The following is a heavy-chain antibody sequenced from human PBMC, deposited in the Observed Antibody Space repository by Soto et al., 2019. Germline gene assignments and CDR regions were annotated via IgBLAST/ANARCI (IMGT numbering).Heavy chain of an antibody. CDR3: ARETTMIVVVINPTFDY. Sequence: GSLLLSCTASGFTFSSYWMSWVRQAPGKGLEWVANIKQDGSEKYYVDSVKGRFTISRDNAKNSLYLQMNSLRAEDTAVYYCARETTMIVVVINPTFDYWGQGTLVTVYS. CDR1: GFTFSSYW. V-gene: IGHV3-7*01. J-gene: IGHJ4*02. CDR2: IKQDGSEK. D-gene: IGHD3-22*01.